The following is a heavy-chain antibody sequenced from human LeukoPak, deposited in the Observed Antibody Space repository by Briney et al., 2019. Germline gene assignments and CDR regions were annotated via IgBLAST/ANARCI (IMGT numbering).Heavy chain of an antibody. CDR1: GFTFSSYS. D-gene: IGHD4-17*01. CDR3: ARNHHGGTTVTLDY. CDR2: ISSTGSYI. V-gene: IGHV3-21*01. Sequence: PGGSLRLSCAASGFTFSSYSMNRVRQAPGKGLEWVSSISSTGSYIYYADSVKGRFTISRDNAKNSLYLQMNSLRAEDTAVYYCARNHHGGTTVTLDYWGQGTLVTVSS. J-gene: IGHJ4*02.